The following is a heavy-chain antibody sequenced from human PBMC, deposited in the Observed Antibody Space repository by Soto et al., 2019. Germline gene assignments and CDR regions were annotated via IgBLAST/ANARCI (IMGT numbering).Heavy chain of an antibody. CDR3: TRVPGALWYYYGTDV. D-gene: IGHD2-21*01. CDR2: IRSKAYGGTT. CDR1: GFTFGDYA. J-gene: IGHJ6*02. Sequence: PGGSLRLSCTASGFTFGDYAMSWFREAPGKGLEWVGFIRSKAYGGTTEYAASVKGRFTISRDDSKSIAYLQMNSLKTEDTAVYYCTRVPGALWYYYGTDVWGQGTTVTGSS. V-gene: IGHV3-49*03.